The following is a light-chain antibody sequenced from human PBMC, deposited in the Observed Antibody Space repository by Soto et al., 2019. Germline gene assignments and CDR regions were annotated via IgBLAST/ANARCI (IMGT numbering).Light chain of an antibody. CDR2: KAS. Sequence: DIQMTQSPSTLSASVGDRVTITCRASQSISNWLAWYQQKPGKVPKLLIYKASTLESGVPSRFSGSASGTEFTLTISSLQPEDVAAYYCQKYNSAPLTFGGGTKVDIK. J-gene: IGKJ4*01. CDR3: QKYNSAPLT. V-gene: IGKV1-5*03. CDR1: QSISNW.